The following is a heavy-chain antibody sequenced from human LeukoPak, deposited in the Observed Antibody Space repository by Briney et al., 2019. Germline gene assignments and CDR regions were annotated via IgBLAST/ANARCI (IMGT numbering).Heavy chain of an antibody. J-gene: IGHJ4*02. CDR2: INPNSGVT. V-gene: IGHV1-2*02. CDR1: GYTFTGYY. D-gene: IGHD4-23*01. Sequence: ASVKVSCKASGYTFTGYYMHWVRQAPGQGLEWMGWINPNSGVTNYAQKFQGRVTMTRDTSISTAYMELSRLRSDDTAVYYCAAPLIGNSVADYWGQGTLVTVSS. CDR3: AAPLIGNSVADY.